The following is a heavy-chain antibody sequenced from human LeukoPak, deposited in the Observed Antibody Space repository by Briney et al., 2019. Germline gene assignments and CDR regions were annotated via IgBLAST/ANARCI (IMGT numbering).Heavy chain of an antibody. D-gene: IGHD6-13*01. Sequence: KASETLSLTCAVYGGSFNGYYWSWIRQPPGKGLEWIGEINHSGSTNYNPSLESRVSISVDTSKNQFSLKLTSVTAADTAVYYCLYSSRGYYYGMDVWGQGATVTVSS. V-gene: IGHV4-34*01. CDR3: LYSSRGYYYGMDV. CDR2: INHSGST. CDR1: GGSFNGYY. J-gene: IGHJ6*02.